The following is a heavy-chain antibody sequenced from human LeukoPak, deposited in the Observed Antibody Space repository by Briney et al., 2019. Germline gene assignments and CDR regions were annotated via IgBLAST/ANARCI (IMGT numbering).Heavy chain of an antibody. CDR1: GYTFTSYY. Sequence: ASVKVSCKASGYTFTSYYMHWVRQAPGPGLEWMGIINTSGGSTRYAQKFQGRVTMTRDTSTSTVYMELSSLRSEDTAVYYCARVEVYSGSFDYWGQGTLVTVSS. J-gene: IGHJ4*02. CDR2: INTSGGST. V-gene: IGHV1-46*03. CDR3: ARVEVYSGSFDY. D-gene: IGHD5-12*01.